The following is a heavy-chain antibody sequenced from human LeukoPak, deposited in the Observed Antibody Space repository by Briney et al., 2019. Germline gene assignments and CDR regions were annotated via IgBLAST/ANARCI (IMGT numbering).Heavy chain of an antibody. J-gene: IGHJ4*02. D-gene: IGHD6-19*01. CDR3: ARDWYIAVAGPNFDY. V-gene: IGHV3-21*01. CDR2: ISSSSYI. CDR1: GFTFSSYS. Sequence: AGGSLRLSCAASGFTFSSYSMNWVRQAPGKGLEWVSSISSSSYIYYADSVKGRFTISRDNAKNSLYLQMNSLRAEDTAVYYCARDWYIAVAGPNFDYWGQGTLVTVSS.